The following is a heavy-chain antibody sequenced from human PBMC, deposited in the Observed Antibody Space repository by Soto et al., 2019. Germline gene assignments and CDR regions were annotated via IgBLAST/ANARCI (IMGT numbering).Heavy chain of an antibody. V-gene: IGHV1-2*02. CDR1: GYTFTSYG. D-gene: IGHD6-19*01. Sequence: ASVKVSCKASGYTFTSYGISWVRQAPVQGLEWMGWINPNNGDTDYAQKFQGRVTMTRDTSIRTAYMELSRLTSDDTAVYYCASAAVTGTAGLDFWGQGTQVTVSS. CDR3: ASAAVTGTAGLDF. CDR2: INPNNGDT. J-gene: IGHJ4*02.